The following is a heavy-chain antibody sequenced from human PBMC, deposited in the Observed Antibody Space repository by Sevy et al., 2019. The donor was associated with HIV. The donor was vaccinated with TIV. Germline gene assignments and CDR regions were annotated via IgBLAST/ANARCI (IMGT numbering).Heavy chain of an antibody. Sequence: GGSLRLSCAASGFTFSSYGMHWVRQAPGKGLEWVAFIRYDGSNKYYADSVKGRFTISRDNSKNTLYRQMNSLRAEDTVVYYCAKVPAGGTTLYYYYYMDVWGKGTTVTVSS. D-gene: IGHD1-7*01. CDR1: GFTFSSYG. J-gene: IGHJ6*03. CDR2: IRYDGSNK. V-gene: IGHV3-30*02. CDR3: AKVPAGGTTLYYYYYMDV.